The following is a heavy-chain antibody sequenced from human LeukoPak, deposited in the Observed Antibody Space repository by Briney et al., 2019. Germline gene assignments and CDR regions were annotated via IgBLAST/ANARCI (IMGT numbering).Heavy chain of an antibody. CDR2: ISSGSHYI. D-gene: IGHD1/OR15-1a*01. Sequence: PGGSLRLSCAASGFTFTTSSMSWVRQAPGKGLEWVSSISSGSHYIYYADSVKGRFTISRDNAKNSLYLQMNSLRAEDTAVYYCAGVRESNNNEGGWFEPWGQGTLVTVSS. V-gene: IGHV3-21*01. CDR3: AGVRESNNNEGGWFEP. CDR1: GFTFTTSS. J-gene: IGHJ5*02.